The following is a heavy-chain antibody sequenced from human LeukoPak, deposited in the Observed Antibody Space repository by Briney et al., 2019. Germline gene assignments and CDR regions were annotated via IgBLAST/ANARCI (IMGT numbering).Heavy chain of an antibody. CDR2: ISSNGGST. CDR3: ARENDYYADY. D-gene: IGHD3-10*01. J-gene: IGHJ4*02. Sequence: GGSLRLSCAASGLTFSSYAMHWVRQAPGKGLEYVSAISSNGGSTYYANSVKGRFTISRDNSKNTLYLQMGSLRAEDMAVYYCARENDYYADYWGQGTLVTVSS. V-gene: IGHV3-64*01. CDR1: GLTFSSYA.